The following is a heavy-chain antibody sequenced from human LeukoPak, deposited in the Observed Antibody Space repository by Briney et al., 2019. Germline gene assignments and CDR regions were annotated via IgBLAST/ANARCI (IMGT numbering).Heavy chain of an antibody. D-gene: IGHD3-10*01. CDR2: ISYSGST. CDR3: ARLRDFSYDPGSFEGDVDGFDI. CDR1: SGSIRFYS. V-gene: IGHV4-59*12. J-gene: IGHJ3*02. Sequence: KPSETLSLTCTASSGSIRFYSWSWIPQSPGKGLECIGFISYSGSTNYNPSLKSRVTISVDTSRNQFSLKLSSVTAADTAVYYCARLRDFSYDPGSFEGDVDGFDIWGQGTMVTISS.